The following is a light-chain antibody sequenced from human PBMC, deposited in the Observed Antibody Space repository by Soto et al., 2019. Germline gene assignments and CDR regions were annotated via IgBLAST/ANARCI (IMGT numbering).Light chain of an antibody. V-gene: IGKV2-28*01. J-gene: IGKJ1*01. CDR1: QSLLHSNGYNY. CDR2: LGS. CDR3: MQALQTPPT. Sequence: DIVMTHSPLSLPVTPGEQASISCRSSQSLLHSNGYNYLDWYLQKPGQSPQLLIYLGSNRASGVPDRFSGSGSGTDFTLKISRVEAEDVGVYYCMQALQTPPTFGQGTKVDIK.